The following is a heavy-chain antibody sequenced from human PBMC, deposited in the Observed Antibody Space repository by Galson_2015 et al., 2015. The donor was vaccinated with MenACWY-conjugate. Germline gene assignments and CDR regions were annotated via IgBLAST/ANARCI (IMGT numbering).Heavy chain of an antibody. CDR3: ARFLSGGRSSSYGSDV. CDR1: GFTFSRYW. CDR2: IKQDGSEQ. Sequence: SLRLSCAASGFTFSRYWMAWVRQAPGKGLEWVANIKQDGSEQYYVASVKDRFTISRDNAENSLYLEMNSLRGEDTAVFYCARFLSGGRSSSYGSDVWGQGSAVTVCS. J-gene: IGHJ6*02. D-gene: IGHD1-26*01. V-gene: IGHV3-7*03.